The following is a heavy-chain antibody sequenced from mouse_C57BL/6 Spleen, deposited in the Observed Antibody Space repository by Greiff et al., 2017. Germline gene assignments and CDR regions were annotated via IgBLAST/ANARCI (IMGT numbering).Heavy chain of an antibody. CDR2: INPNNGGT. Sequence: EVQLQQPGAELVKPGASVKLSCKASGYTFTDYHMDWVKQSHGKSLEWIGDINPNNGGTIYNQKFKGKATLTVDKSSSTAYMELRSLTSEDTAVYYCARALYDGYRYFDVWGTGTTVTVSS. V-gene: IGHV1-18*01. D-gene: IGHD2-3*01. CDR3: ARALYDGYRYFDV. J-gene: IGHJ1*03. CDR1: GYTFTDYH.